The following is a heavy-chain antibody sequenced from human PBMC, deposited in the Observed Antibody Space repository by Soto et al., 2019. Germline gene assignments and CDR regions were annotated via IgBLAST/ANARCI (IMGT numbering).Heavy chain of an antibody. Sequence: ASVKVSCKASGHTFTSYGISWVRQAPGQGLEWMGWINTYNGNTNYAQKLQGRVTMTTDTSTSTAYMELRSLRSDDTAVYYCARVYYDSSGYPFDYWGQGTLVTVSS. CDR2: INTYNGNT. CDR1: GHTFTSYG. D-gene: IGHD3-22*01. V-gene: IGHV1-18*01. CDR3: ARVYYDSSGYPFDY. J-gene: IGHJ4*02.